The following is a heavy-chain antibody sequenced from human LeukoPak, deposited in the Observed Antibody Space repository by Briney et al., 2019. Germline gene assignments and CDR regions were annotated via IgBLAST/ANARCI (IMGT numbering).Heavy chain of an antibody. J-gene: IGHJ6*03. V-gene: IGHV4-59*11. CDR1: GGPITGHY. CDR3: AREVGRYCSSTSCSYYYMDV. CDR2: ISNSGST. D-gene: IGHD2-2*01. Sequence: SGTLSPTCTVSGGPITGHYWTWSRQSPGKGLEWIGDISNSGSTSYNPSLKSRVTISVDTSKTHFSLKLSSVTAADTAVYYCAREVGRYCSSTSCSYYYMDVWGKGTTVTVSS.